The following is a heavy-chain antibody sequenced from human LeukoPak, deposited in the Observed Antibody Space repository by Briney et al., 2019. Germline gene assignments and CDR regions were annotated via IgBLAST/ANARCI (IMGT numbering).Heavy chain of an antibody. CDR2: AVQTYSGGIT. J-gene: IGHJ4*02. Sequence: GGSLRLSCAASGFTFSSAWMTWVRQAPGKGPEWFGRAVQTYSGGITEYAAPVRGRFTISRVDSTNTLYLQMDSLKTEDTGVYYCATGFNTASHDGYWGQGTLVTVSA. D-gene: IGHD2-2*01. CDR1: GFTFSSAW. CDR3: ATGFNTASHDGY. V-gene: IGHV3-15*04.